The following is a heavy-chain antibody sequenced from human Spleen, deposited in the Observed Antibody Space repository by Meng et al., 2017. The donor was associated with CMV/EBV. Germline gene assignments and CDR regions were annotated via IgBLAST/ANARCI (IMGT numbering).Heavy chain of an antibody. CDR2: INHSGST. J-gene: IGHJ5*02. Sequence: QVQQQQRGPRLLKASGTLSPTCAFFGGSFSGYYWSWIRQPPGKGLEWIGEINHSGSTNYNPSLKSRVTISVDTSKNQFSLKLSSVTAADTAVYYCARGGIAARPGGNWFDPWGQGTLVTVSS. CDR1: GGSFSGYY. D-gene: IGHD6-6*01. CDR3: ARGGIAARPGGNWFDP. V-gene: IGHV4-34*01.